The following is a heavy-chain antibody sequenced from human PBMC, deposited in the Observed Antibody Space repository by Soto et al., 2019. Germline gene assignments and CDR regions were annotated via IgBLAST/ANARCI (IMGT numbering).Heavy chain of an antibody. CDR3: AGRTSLTSVEIFSGGLSGYNWVDP. CDR1: GDSITSSSYF. CDR2: ISHTGSA. J-gene: IGHJ5*01. Sequence: PSETLSLTCTVSGDSITSSSYFWAWIRQSPGTGLQWIGSISHTGSAYYSPSLKTRVTMSADTSQNQFSLKLSSVTAADTAVYYCAGRTSLTSVEIFSGGLSGYNWVDPWGRGTLVTVSS. V-gene: IGHV4-39*01. D-gene: IGHD3-3*01.